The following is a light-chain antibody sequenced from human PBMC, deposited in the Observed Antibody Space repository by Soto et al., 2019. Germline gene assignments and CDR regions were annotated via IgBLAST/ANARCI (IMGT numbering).Light chain of an antibody. V-gene: IGLV2-23*01. Sequence: QSALTQPASVSGSPGQSITISCTGTSSDVGSYNLVSWYQQHPGKAPKLMIYEGSKRPSGVSNRFSGSKSGNTASLTISGLQAEDEADYYCCSYVGSSLYVFGTGTKVTV. J-gene: IGLJ1*01. CDR1: SSDVGSYNL. CDR3: CSYVGSSLYV. CDR2: EGS.